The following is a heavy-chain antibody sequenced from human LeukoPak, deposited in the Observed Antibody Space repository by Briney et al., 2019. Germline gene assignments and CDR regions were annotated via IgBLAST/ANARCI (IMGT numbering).Heavy chain of an antibody. J-gene: IGHJ3*02. V-gene: IGHV4-59*01. CDR2: MFYSGRT. D-gene: IGHD2-2*01. CDR1: DDSISNYY. Sequence: PSETLSLTCTVSDDSISNYYWSWIRQPPGKGLEWIGYMFYSGRTSYNPSLKSRVTISVDTSKNRVSLRLSSMTAADTAVYYCARVSPAAANDAFDIWGQGTMVTVSS. CDR3: ARVSPAAANDAFDI.